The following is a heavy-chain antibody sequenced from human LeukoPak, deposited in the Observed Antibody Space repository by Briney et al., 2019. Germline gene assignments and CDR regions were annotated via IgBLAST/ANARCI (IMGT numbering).Heavy chain of an antibody. CDR2: ISAYNGNT. J-gene: IGHJ4*02. V-gene: IGHV1-18*01. Sequence: ASVKVSCKASGYTFTSYGISWVRQAPGQGLEWMGWISAYNGNTNYAQKLQGRVTMTTDTSTSTDYMELRSLRSDDTAVYYCAAPSDLIVNGGSFDYWGQGTLVTVSS. D-gene: IGHD3-22*01. CDR1: GYTFTSYG. CDR3: AAPSDLIVNGGSFDY.